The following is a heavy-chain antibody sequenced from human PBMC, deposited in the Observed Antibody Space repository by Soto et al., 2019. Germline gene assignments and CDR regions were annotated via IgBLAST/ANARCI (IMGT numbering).Heavy chain of an antibody. J-gene: IGHJ6*02. CDR2: ISGSGGST. CDR3: AKGMAYCGGDCYSGYYYVMDV. Sequence: GGSLRLSCAASGFTFGSYAMSWVRQAPGKGLEWVSGISGSGGSTYYADSMKGRFTISRDNSKNTLYLQMNSLRVEDTAVYFCAKGMAYCGGDCYSGYYYVMDVWGQGTTVTVSS. V-gene: IGHV3-23*01. CDR1: GFTFGSYA. D-gene: IGHD2-21*02.